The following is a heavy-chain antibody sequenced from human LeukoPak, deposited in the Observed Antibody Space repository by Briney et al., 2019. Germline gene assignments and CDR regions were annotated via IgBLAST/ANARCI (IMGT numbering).Heavy chain of an antibody. Sequence: ADPLSLPCKVSDDPIISGEYYWPWIRQPDEKTFEWIGRIYTSGRTNYNPSVESRATISIDTADNQFSLRLSSVTAADTAIYYCARVWWHRAHWFDSWGQGTLVTVSS. D-gene: IGHD2-15*01. V-gene: IGHV4-61*02. CDR1: DDPIISGEYY. CDR3: ARVWWHRAHWFDS. J-gene: IGHJ5*01. CDR2: IYTSGRT.